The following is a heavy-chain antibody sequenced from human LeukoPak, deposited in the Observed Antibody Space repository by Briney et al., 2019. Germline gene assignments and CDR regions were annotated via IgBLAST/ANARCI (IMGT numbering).Heavy chain of an antibody. V-gene: IGHV4-34*01. CDR1: GGSFSGYY. CDR3: ASYYDFWSGYPD. Sequence: SETLSLTCAVYGGSFSGYYWSWIRQPPGKGLEWIGEIYHSGSTNYNPSLKSRVTISVDTPKNQFSLKLSSVTAADTAVYYCASYYDFWSGYPDWGQGTLVTVSS. CDR2: IYHSGST. J-gene: IGHJ4*02. D-gene: IGHD3-3*01.